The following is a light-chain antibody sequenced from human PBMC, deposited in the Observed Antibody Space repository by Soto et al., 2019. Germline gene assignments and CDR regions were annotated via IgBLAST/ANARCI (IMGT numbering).Light chain of an antibody. V-gene: IGLV2-11*01. CDR3: CSYGGGYTPLL. J-gene: IGLJ2*01. CDR2: DVT. Sequence: QSALTQPRSVSGSPGQSVTISCTGTSSDVGGYNYVSWYQQHPGQAPKLMIYDVTKRPSGVPDRFSGSKSGNTASLCISGLQAEDEADYYCCSYGGGYTPLLFGGGTKVTVL. CDR1: SSDVGGYNY.